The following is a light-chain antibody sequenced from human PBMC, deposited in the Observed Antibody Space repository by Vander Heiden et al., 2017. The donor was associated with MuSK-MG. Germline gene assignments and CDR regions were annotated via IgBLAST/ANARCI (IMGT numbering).Light chain of an antibody. Sequence: EIVLTQSPGTLSLSPGERATLSCRASQSVSSSYLAWYQQNAGQAPRLLIFGTSNRATGIPDRFSGSGSGTDFTLTISRLEPEDFALYYCQQYGTSSWTFGQGTKVEIK. V-gene: IGKV3-20*01. CDR3: QQYGTSSWT. CDR1: QSVSSSY. CDR2: GTS. J-gene: IGKJ1*01.